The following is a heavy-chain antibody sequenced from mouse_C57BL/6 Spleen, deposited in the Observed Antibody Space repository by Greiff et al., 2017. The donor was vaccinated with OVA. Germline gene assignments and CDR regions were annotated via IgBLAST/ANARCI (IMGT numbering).Heavy chain of an antibody. D-gene: IGHD1-3*01. V-gene: IGHV5-9-1*02. CDR3: TRGDLVEAMDY. Sequence: DVMLVESGEGLVKPGGSLKLSCAASGFTFSSYAMSWVRQTPEKRLEWVAYISSGGDYIYYADTVKGRFTISRDNARNTLYLQMSSLKSEDTAMYYCTRGDLVEAMDYWGQGTSVTVSS. CDR2: ISSGGDYI. J-gene: IGHJ4*01. CDR1: GFTFSSYA.